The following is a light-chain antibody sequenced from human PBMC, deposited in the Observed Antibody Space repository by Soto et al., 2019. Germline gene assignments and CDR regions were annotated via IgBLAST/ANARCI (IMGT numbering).Light chain of an antibody. Sequence: PSPLSPSAGDRVTITCRASQSISTYLIWYQQKPGKAPKLLIYATSSLQSGVPSRFSGSGSGTDFTLTISSLQPEDFATYYCQQYDSSSRTFGQGTKVDIK. CDR3: QQYDSSSRT. V-gene: IGKV1-39*01. CDR2: ATS. CDR1: QSISTY. J-gene: IGKJ1*01.